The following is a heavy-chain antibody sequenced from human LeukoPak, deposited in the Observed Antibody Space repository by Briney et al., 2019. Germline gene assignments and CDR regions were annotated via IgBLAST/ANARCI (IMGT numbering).Heavy chain of an antibody. D-gene: IGHD2-21*01. CDR2: IGLRGDST. J-gene: IGHJ4*02. Sequence: QPGGSLRLSCEASGFTFSSYAMSWVRQAPGKGLEWVSAIGLRGDSTYYADSVKGRFTISRDNSKNTLYLQMNSLRAEDTALYYCTQLVGYCGNWGQGTLVTVSS. CDR1: GFTFSSYA. V-gene: IGHV3-23*01. CDR3: TQLVGYCGN.